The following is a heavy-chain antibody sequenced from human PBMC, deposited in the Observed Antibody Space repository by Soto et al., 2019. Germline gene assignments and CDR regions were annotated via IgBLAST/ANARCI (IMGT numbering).Heavy chain of an antibody. J-gene: IGHJ6*02. Sequence: QVQQVQSGVEVKKPGSSVKVSCKASGGTFSSYTISWVRQAPGQGLEWMGRIIPVRGIANYAQKFQGRVTITADKSTRTAYMELSSLRSEDTAVYYCARTPGIAVDCTYYYGMDVWGQGTTVTVSS. CDR2: IIPVRGIA. CDR3: ARTPGIAVDCTYYYGMDV. V-gene: IGHV1-69*02. CDR1: GGTFSSYT. D-gene: IGHD6-13*01.